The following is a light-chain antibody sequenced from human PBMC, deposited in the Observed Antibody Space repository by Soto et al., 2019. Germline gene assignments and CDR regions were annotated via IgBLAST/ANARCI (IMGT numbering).Light chain of an antibody. CDR2: EVS. V-gene: IGLV2-14*01. J-gene: IGLJ1*01. CDR1: SSDVGGYNY. CDR3: SSYAASSTLV. Sequence: QSVLTQPASVSGSPGQSITIPCTGTSSDVGGYNYVSWYQQHPGKAPKLMIYEVSNRPSGVSNRFSGSKSGNTASLTISGLQAGDEADYYCSSYAASSTLVFGTGTKLTVL.